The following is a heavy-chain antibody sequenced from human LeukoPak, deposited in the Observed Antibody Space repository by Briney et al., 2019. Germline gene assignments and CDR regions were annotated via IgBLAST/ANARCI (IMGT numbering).Heavy chain of an antibody. CDR3: ARTDSSAWYNFDY. V-gene: IGHV3-9*01. Sequence: PGRSLRLSCAASGFTFDDYAMHWVRQAPGKGLEWVSGISWNSGSIGYADSVKGRFTISRDNAKNSLYLQMNSLRAEDTAVYYCARTDSSAWYNFDYWGQGTLVTVSS. CDR1: GFTFDDYA. CDR2: ISWNSGSI. D-gene: IGHD6-19*01. J-gene: IGHJ4*02.